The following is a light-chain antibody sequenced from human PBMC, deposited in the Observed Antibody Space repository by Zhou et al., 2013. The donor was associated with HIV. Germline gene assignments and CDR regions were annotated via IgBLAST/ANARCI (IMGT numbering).Light chain of an antibody. CDR1: QNIGTY. Sequence: DIQMTQSPSSLSASVEDRIFMTCRASQNIGTYINWYQQRPGRAPRLLISSASNLQSGVPSRFRGSGSGTDFTLTISSLQPEDFATYYCQQSYSTPPFTFGPGTKVDIK. CDR2: SAS. V-gene: IGKV1-39*01. CDR3: QQSYSTPPFT. J-gene: IGKJ3*01.